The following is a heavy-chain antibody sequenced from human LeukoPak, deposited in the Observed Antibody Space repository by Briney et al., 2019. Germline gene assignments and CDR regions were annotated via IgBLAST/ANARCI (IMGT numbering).Heavy chain of an antibody. V-gene: IGHV3-7*03. CDR2: IKPDGTTK. J-gene: IGHJ4*02. D-gene: IGHD6-13*01. Sequence: GGSLRLSCAASGFPFSSYSMTWVRQAPGKGLEWVANIKPDGTTKFYVDSVKGRFTISRDNALNSLYLQMNSLRAEDTAIYYCARSIPYGTTWYGRSNYWGQGTLVTVSS. CDR1: GFPFSSYS. CDR3: ARSIPYGTTWYGRSNY.